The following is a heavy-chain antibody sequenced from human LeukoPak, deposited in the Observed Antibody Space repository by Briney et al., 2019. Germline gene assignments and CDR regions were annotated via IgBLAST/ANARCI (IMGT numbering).Heavy chain of an antibody. Sequence: GGSLRLSCAASGFTFSSYWMHWVRQAPGKGPVWVSRINSDGRSTSYADSVKGRFTISRDNAKNTLYLQMNSLRAEDTAVYYCARPRNDILSGFHYYYGMDVWGQGTTVTVSS. J-gene: IGHJ6*02. CDR2: INSDGRST. CDR1: GFTFSSYW. CDR3: ARPRNDILSGFHYYYGMDV. D-gene: IGHD3-9*01. V-gene: IGHV3-74*01.